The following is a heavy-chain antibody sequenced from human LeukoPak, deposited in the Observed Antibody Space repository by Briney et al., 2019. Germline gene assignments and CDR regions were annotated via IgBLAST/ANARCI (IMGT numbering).Heavy chain of an antibody. CDR1: GFTFSSYA. J-gene: IGHJ4*02. CDR3: AKDRKVYYYDSSGYDY. V-gene: IGHV3-23*01. D-gene: IGHD3-22*01. CDR2: ISGSGGST. Sequence: GGSLRLSCAASGFTFSSYAMSWVRQAPGKGLEWVSGISGSGGSTYYADSVRGRFTISRDNSKNTLYLQMNSLRAEDTAVYYCAKDRKVYYYDSSGYDYWGQGTLVTVSP.